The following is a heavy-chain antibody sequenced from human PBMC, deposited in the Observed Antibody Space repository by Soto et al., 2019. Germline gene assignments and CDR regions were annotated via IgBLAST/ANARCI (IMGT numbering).Heavy chain of an antibody. CDR1: GFTFSSYS. Sequence: EVQLVESGGGLVKPGGSLRLSCAASGFTFSSYSMNWVRQAPGKGLEWVSSISSSSSYIYYADSVKGRFTISRDNAKNSLYPQMNSLRAEDTAVYYCARALAMIGGLGAFDIWGQGTMVTVSS. V-gene: IGHV3-21*01. CDR2: ISSSSSYI. J-gene: IGHJ3*02. D-gene: IGHD3-22*01. CDR3: ARALAMIGGLGAFDI.